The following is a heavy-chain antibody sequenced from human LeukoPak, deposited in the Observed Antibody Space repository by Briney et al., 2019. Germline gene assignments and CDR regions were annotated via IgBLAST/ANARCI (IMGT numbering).Heavy chain of an antibody. Sequence: KPSETLPLTCTVSGDSISGSSYYWDWIRQPPGKGLEWIGTMFYTGSTYYNLSLKSRVTMSVDTSKNQFALSLSSVTAADTAMYYCARGVAGPRRYFDYWGQGTLVTVSS. J-gene: IGHJ4*02. CDR3: ARGVAGPRRYFDY. D-gene: IGHD6-19*01. CDR1: GDSISGSSYY. V-gene: IGHV4-39*01. CDR2: MFYTGST.